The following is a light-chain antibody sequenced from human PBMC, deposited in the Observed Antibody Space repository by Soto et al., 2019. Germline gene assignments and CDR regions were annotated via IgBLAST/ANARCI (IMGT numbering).Light chain of an antibody. Sequence: QSVLTQPASVSGSPGQSITISCTGTSSDVGGYNYVSWYQQHPGKAPKLMIYEVSNRPSGVSNRFSGPKSGNTASLTISGLQAPGEADYYCSSYTSSSTLVVFGGGTKLTVL. J-gene: IGLJ2*01. CDR3: SSYTSSSTLVV. V-gene: IGLV2-14*01. CDR1: SSDVGGYNY. CDR2: EVS.